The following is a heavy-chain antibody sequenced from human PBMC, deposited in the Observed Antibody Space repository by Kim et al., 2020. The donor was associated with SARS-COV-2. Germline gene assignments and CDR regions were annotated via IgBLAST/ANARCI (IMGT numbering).Heavy chain of an antibody. V-gene: IGHV1-46*01. CDR1: GYTFTSYY. Sequence: ASVKVSCKASGYTFTSYYMHWVRQAPGQGLEWMGIINPSGGSTSYAQKFQGRVTMTRDTSTSTVHMELSSLRSEDTAVYYCARDPRLTIYYYYGMDVWGQGTTVTVSS. CDR3: ARDPRLTIYYYYGMDV. CDR2: INPSGGST. J-gene: IGHJ6*02. D-gene: IGHD2-2*01.